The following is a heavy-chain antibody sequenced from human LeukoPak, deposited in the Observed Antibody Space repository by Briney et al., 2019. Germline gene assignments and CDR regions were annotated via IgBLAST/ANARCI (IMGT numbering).Heavy chain of an antibody. J-gene: IGHJ5*02. CDR1: GFTFSSQA. D-gene: IGHD5-12*01. Sequence: GGSLRLSCAASGFTFSSQAMSWVRQAPGKGLEWVSAISGSGGGTYYADSVKGRFTISRDNSMNALYLQMDSLRAEDTAVYYCARGPGIYSGYDLTRFDPWGQGTLVTVSS. V-gene: IGHV3-23*01. CDR2: ISGSGGGT. CDR3: ARGPGIYSGYDLTRFDP.